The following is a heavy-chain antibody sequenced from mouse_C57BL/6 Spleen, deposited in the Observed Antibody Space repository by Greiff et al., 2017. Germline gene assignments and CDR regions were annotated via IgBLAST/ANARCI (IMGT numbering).Heavy chain of an antibody. CDR2: IDPSDSYT. CDR3: ARRGSSGYDY. D-gene: IGHD3-2*02. Sequence: QVQLQQSGAELVMPGASVKLSCKASGYTFTSYWMHWVKQRPGQGLEWIGEIDPSDSYTNYNQKFKGKSTLTVDKSSSTAYMQLSSLTSEDSAVYYCARRGSSGYDYWGQGTTLTVSS. J-gene: IGHJ2*01. CDR1: GYTFTSYW. V-gene: IGHV1-69*01.